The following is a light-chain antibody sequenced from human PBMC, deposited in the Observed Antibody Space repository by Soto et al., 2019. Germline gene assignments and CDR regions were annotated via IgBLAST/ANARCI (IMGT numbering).Light chain of an antibody. CDR3: SSYAGSSNV. CDR2: EVN. Sequence: QSVLTQPPSASGSPEQSVAISCTGTSSDVGGYNYVSWYQQHPGKAPKLMIYEVNKRPSGVPDRFSGSKSGNTASLTVSGIQAEDEADYYCSSYAGSSNVFGTGTKLTVL. J-gene: IGLJ1*01. CDR1: SSDVGGYNY. V-gene: IGLV2-8*01.